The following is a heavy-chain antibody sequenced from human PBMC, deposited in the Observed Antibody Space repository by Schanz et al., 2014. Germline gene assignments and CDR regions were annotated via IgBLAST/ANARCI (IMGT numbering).Heavy chain of an antibody. V-gene: IGHV1-18*01. CDR1: GYTFANYG. CDR3: ARDNLVSSSWYNYYGMDV. D-gene: IGHD6-13*01. Sequence: QVQLVQSGAEVKKPGASVKVSCKTSGYTFANYGVTWVRRAPGQGLEWMGWISAYNGNTNYAQKLQGRVTMTTDTSTSTAYMELRSLRSDDTAVYYCARDNLVSSSWYNYYGMDVWGQGTTVTVSS. J-gene: IGHJ6*02. CDR2: ISAYNGNT.